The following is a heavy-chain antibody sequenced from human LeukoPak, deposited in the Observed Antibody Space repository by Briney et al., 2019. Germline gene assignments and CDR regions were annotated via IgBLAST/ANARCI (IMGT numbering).Heavy chain of an antibody. Sequence: SVKVSCKASGGTFSSYAISWVRQAPGQGLEWMGGIIPIFGTANYAQKFQGRVTITADESTSTAYMELSSLRSEDTAVYYCAREVNYDILTGYLDYWGQGTLVTVSS. CDR1: GGTFSSYA. V-gene: IGHV1-69*13. D-gene: IGHD3-9*01. CDR2: IIPIFGTA. CDR3: AREVNYDILTGYLDY. J-gene: IGHJ4*02.